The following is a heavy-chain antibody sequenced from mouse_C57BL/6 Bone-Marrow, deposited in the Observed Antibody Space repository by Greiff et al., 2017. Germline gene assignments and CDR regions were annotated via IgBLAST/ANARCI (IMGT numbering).Heavy chain of an antibody. Sequence: QVQLQQPGAELVKPGASVKLSCKASGYTFTSYWMQWVKQRPGQGLEWIGAIYPGNGDTSYNQKFKGKATLTADKSSSTAYMQLSSLTSEDSAVYYCAVKFYYAMDYWGQGTSVTVSS. CDR1: GYTFTSYW. CDR2: IYPGNGDT. CDR3: AVKFYYAMDY. J-gene: IGHJ4*01. V-gene: IGHV1-87*01.